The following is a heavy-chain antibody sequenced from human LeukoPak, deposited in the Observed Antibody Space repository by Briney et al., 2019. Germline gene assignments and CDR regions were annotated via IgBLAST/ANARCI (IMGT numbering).Heavy chain of an antibody. CDR2: IYYSGNT. CDR3: ARYIVSYPHDAFDI. J-gene: IGHJ3*02. Sequence: SETLSLTCTVSGVSISSSNSYWGWIRQPPGKGLEWIGSIYYSGNTYYNASLKSQVSISIDTSKNRFSLKLTSVTAADTAVYYCARYIVSYPHDAFDIWGQGTMVTVSS. D-gene: IGHD1-26*01. V-gene: IGHV4-39*01. CDR1: GVSISSSNSY.